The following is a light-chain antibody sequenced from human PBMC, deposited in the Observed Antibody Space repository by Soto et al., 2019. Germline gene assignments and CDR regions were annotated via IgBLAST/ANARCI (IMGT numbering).Light chain of an antibody. J-gene: IGLJ2*01. V-gene: IGLV3-21*02. CDR3: QVWDSSSDNHVV. CDR2: DDS. CDR1: NIGSKS. Sequence: SYELTQPPSVSVAPGQTARITCGGNNIGSKSVHWYQQKPVQAPVLVVSDDSDRPSGIPERCSCSYTWNTATLTISRVEAGDEAAYYCQVWDSSSDNHVVFGGGTKLTVL.